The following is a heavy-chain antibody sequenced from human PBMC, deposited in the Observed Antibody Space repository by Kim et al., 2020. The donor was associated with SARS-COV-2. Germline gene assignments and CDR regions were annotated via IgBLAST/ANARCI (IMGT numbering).Heavy chain of an antibody. V-gene: IGHV3-48*02. Sequence: GGSLRLSCAASGFTFSTYNMNWVRQAPGKGLEWISSISGTSSTIYYADFVKGRFTISRDNAKNSLYLQMNSLRDEDSAVYYCARDCGVGYGMDFWGQGTLVTVSS. D-gene: IGHD2-21*01. CDR1: GFTFSTYN. CDR2: ISGTSSTI. J-gene: IGHJ6*02. CDR3: ARDCGVGYGMDF.